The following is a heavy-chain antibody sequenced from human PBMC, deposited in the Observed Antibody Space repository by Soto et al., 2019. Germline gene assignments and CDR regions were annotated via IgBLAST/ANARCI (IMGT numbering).Heavy chain of an antibody. Sequence: EVQLVESEGGLVQRGGSLRLSCAASGFTFNYYWMHWFRQAPGQGLLWVSHIQNEGRRTTYADSVKGRFTISRDNAKNTLYLQMNSLRAEDTAVYYCVRGDKGGFDLWGQGTTVTVFS. CDR1: GFTFNYYW. J-gene: IGHJ3*01. CDR3: VRGDKGGFDL. CDR2: IQNEGRRT. D-gene: IGHD2-21*02. V-gene: IGHV3-74*01.